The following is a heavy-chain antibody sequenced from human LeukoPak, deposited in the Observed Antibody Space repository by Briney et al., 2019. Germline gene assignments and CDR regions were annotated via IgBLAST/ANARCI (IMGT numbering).Heavy chain of an antibody. Sequence: ASVKVSCKTSGDTFTSYGISWVRQAPGQGLEWMGWISAYNGNTNYAQKLQGRVTMTTDTSTSTAYMELRSLRSDDTAVYYCARGFTMIVVVTGDAFDIWGQGTMVTVSS. D-gene: IGHD3-22*01. CDR2: ISAYNGNT. J-gene: IGHJ3*02. CDR3: ARGFTMIVVVTGDAFDI. CDR1: GDTFTSYG. V-gene: IGHV1-18*01.